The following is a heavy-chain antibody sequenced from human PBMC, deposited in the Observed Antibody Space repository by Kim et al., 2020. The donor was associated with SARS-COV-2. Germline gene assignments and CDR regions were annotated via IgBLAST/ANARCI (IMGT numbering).Heavy chain of an antibody. D-gene: IGHD3-10*01. V-gene: IGHV4-59*01. J-gene: IGHJ6*02. CDR3: ATSYYYGSGSYKNYYYGMDV. CDR2: IYYSGST. CDR1: GGSISSYY. Sequence: SETLSLTCTVSGGSISSYYWSWIRQPPGKGLEWIGYIYYSGSTNYNPSLKSRVTISVDTSKNQFSLKLSSVTAADTAVYYCATSYYYGSGSYKNYYYGMDVWGQGTTVTVSS.